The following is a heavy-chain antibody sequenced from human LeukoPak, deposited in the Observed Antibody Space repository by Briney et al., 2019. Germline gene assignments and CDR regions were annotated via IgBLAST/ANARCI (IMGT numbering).Heavy chain of an antibody. V-gene: IGHV3-23*01. J-gene: IGHJ5*02. Sequence: GGSLRLSCAASGFSFSSFAMTWVRQAPGKGLEWVSSITGGHYATYNADSVKGRFTISRDNAKNTLYLQMNSLRADDTAIYYCTKDPNGDYIGAFDPWGQGTLVTVSS. CDR3: TKDPNGDYIGAFDP. CDR1: GFSFSSFA. CDR2: ITGGHYAT. D-gene: IGHD4-17*01.